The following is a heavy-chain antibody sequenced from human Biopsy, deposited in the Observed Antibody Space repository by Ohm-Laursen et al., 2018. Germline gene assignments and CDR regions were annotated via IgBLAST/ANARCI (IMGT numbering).Heavy chain of an antibody. Sequence: ASVKVSCNASGYSFTSYYMHWVRQAPGQGLEWMGMINPSGPTTSYPQIFRGRVTMTRDTSKSTVYMELSSLRSADTAVYFCARNTGWYGDLYYFDYWGQGTLVTVSS. V-gene: IGHV1-46*01. CDR3: ARNTGWYGDLYYFDY. D-gene: IGHD6-19*01. J-gene: IGHJ4*02. CDR1: GYSFTSYY. CDR2: INPSGPTT.